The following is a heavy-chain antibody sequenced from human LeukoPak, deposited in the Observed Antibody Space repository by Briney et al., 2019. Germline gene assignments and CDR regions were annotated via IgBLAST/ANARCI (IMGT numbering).Heavy chain of an antibody. J-gene: IGHJ6*02. D-gene: IGHD4-23*01. CDR1: GGSISSYY. V-gene: IGHV4-59*01. CDR3: ARDGYGDYGGKDYYGMDV. Sequence: SETLSLTCTVSGGSISSYYWSWIRQPPGEGLEWIGYIYYSGSTNYNPSLKSRVTISVDTSKNQFSLKLSSVTAADTAVYYCARDGYGDYGGKDYYGMDVWGQGTTVTVSS. CDR2: IYYSGST.